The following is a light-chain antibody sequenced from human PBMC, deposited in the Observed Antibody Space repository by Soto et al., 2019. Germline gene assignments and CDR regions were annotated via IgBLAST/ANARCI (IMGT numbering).Light chain of an antibody. J-gene: IGKJ5*01. V-gene: IGKV1-39*01. Sequence: DIRMTQSPSSLSASVGDTVSITCRASQTISSYLNWYQQKPGKAPNLLIYAASSLQSGVPSRFSGSGSGTDFTLTISSLEPEDFATYYCQQSYSTPPITFGQGTRLEI. CDR2: AAS. CDR3: QQSYSTPPIT. CDR1: QTISSY.